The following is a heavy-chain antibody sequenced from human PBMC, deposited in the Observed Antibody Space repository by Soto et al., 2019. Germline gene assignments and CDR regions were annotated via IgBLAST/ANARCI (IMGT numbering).Heavy chain of an antibody. J-gene: IGHJ4*02. V-gene: IGHV1-2*02. CDR3: ARRKGDYYDSSGYHYYFDY. D-gene: IGHD3-22*01. Sequence: ASVKVSCKASGYTVTGYYMHWVRQAPGQVLEWMGWINPNSGGTKSAQKFQGRVTMTRDTSISTAYMELSRLRSDDTAVYYCARRKGDYYDSSGYHYYFDYWGQGTLVTVSS. CDR1: GYTVTGYY. CDR2: INPNSGGT.